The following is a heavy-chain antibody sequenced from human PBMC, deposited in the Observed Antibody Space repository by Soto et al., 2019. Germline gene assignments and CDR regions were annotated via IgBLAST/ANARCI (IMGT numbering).Heavy chain of an antibody. Sequence: AGGSLRLSCAASGFTVSSNYMSWVRQAPGKGLEWVSVIYSGGSTYYADSVKGRFTIPRDNSKSTVHLQMSSLRAEDTAVYYCAREWELPNYYGMDVCGQGPTVTVYS. D-gene: IGHD1-26*01. CDR3: AREWELPNYYGMDV. J-gene: IGHJ6*02. CDR2: IYSGGST. V-gene: IGHV3-53*01. CDR1: GFTVSSNY.